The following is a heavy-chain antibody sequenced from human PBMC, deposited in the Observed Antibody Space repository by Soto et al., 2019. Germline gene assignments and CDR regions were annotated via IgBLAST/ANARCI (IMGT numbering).Heavy chain of an antibody. CDR1: GGTFSSYG. V-gene: IGHV1-69*06. CDR2: SIPFFGTI. CDR3: AREYSRKYAY. J-gene: IGHJ4*01. D-gene: IGHD2-8*01. Sequence: QVQLVQSGAEVKKPGSSVKVSCKASGGTFSSYGISWVRQAPGQGLEWMGGSIPFFGTIDYAQRFQGRVTIPGDKSTTTAYMGLSGLTSEDTAVYYCAREYSRKYAYWGQEPWSPSPQ.